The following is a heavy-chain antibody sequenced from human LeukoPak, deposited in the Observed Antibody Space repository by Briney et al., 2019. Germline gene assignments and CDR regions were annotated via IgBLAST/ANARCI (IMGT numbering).Heavy chain of an antibody. CDR1: GDSISSYY. J-gene: IGHJ4*02. CDR3: ARWIQLWSTFDY. D-gene: IGHD5-18*01. CDR2: IYTIGST. Sequence: SETLSLTCTVSGDSISSYYWSWIRQSPGKGLEWIGYIYTIGSTNYNPSLKSRVTISVDTSQNQFSLKLTSVTAADTAVYYCARWIQLWSTFDYWGRGTLVTVSA. V-gene: IGHV4-4*08.